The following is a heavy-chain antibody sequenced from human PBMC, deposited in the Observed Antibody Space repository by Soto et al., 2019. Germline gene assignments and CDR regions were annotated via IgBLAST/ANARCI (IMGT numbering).Heavy chain of an antibody. CDR2: VIPMVGMS. Sequence: QVQLVQSGAEVKKPGSSVKVSCTASGGTFNFYSISWVRQVPGQGLEWVGRVIPMVGMSEYAQKFQGRVTITAEKPTSTAYMNLHSLISEDTAVYYCATTDGSGSAHVDYWGQGTLVTVSS. J-gene: IGHJ4*02. V-gene: IGHV1-69*02. CDR1: GGTFNFYS. CDR3: ATTDGSGSAHVDY. D-gene: IGHD3-10*01.